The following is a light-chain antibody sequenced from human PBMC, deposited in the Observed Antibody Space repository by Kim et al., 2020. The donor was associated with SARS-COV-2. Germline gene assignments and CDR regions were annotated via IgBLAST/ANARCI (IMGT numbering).Light chain of an antibody. CDR3: QQYNNGPRT. Sequence: GSPGERATLSCRASQSVSSNLAWYQQKPGQAPRLLIYGASTRATGIPARFSGSGSGTEFTLTISSLQSEDFAVYYCQQYNNGPRTFGQGTKVDIK. V-gene: IGKV3-15*01. J-gene: IGKJ1*01. CDR2: GAS. CDR1: QSVSSN.